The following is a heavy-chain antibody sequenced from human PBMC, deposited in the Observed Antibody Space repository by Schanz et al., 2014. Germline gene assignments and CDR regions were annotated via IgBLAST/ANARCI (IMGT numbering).Heavy chain of an antibody. CDR1: GDTLSSYG. CDR2: IIPNLGSA. Sequence: QVQLVQSGAEVKKPGSSVTVSCKASGDTLSSYGISWVRQAPGQGLEWMGRIIPNLGSANYAQKFQGRVTITADKSTSTVYMGLSSLRSEDTAIYYCARGNTIFGVVILGWLDPWGQGTLVTVSS. V-gene: IGHV1-69*04. D-gene: IGHD3-3*01. J-gene: IGHJ5*02. CDR3: ARGNTIFGVVILGWLDP.